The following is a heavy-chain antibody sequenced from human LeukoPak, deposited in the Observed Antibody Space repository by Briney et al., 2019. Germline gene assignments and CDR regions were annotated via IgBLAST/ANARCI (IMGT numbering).Heavy chain of an antibody. CDR3: ATGGGSDTFHY. CDR1: GFTFSSYA. V-gene: IGHV3-23*01. J-gene: IGHJ4*02. CDR2: ISGSGGST. Sequence: GGSLRLSCAASGFTFSSYAMSWVRQAPGKGLEWVSAISGSGGSTYYADSVKGRFTISRDNSKNTLFLQMSSLSAEDTAVYYCATGGGSDTFHYWGQGTLVTVSS. D-gene: IGHD2-15*01.